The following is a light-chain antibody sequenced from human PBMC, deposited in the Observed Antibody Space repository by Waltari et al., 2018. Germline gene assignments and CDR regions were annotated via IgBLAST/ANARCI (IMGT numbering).Light chain of an antibody. CDR2: RSN. CDR1: SSDIGSTY. J-gene: IGLJ3*02. CDR3: AAWDDSLSGPV. Sequence: QSVLTQPPSASGTPGQRVTISCSGSSSDIGSTYVSWYQQLPGTAPKLLIYRSNQRPSGVPDRFSGSRSGTSASLAISGLRSEDEADYHCAAWDDSLSGPVFGGGTKLTVL. V-gene: IGLV1-47*01.